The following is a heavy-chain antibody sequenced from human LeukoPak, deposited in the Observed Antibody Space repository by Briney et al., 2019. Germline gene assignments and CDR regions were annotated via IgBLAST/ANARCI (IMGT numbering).Heavy chain of an antibody. V-gene: IGHV4-34*01. D-gene: IGHD3-10*01. CDR2: INHSGST. Sequence: SETLSLTCAVYGGSFSGYYWSWIRQPPGKGLEWIGEINHSGSTNYNPSLKSRVTISVDTSKNQFSLKLSSVTAADTAVYYCARGVSVRYYYMDVWGKGTTVTVSS. CDR3: ARGVSVRYYYMDV. J-gene: IGHJ6*03. CDR1: GGSFSGYY.